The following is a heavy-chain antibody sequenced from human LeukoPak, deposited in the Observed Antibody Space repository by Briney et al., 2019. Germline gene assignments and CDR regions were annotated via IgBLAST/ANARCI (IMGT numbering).Heavy chain of an antibody. V-gene: IGHV3-74*01. J-gene: IGHJ5*02. D-gene: IGHD5-12*01. CDR2: INNDGDTT. CDR3: ARAYSGYHYYDH. Sequence: GALRLSCAASGFTFSRCWMHWVRQAPGKGLVWVSRINNDGDTTNYADSVKGRFTISRDNAKNTLYLQVNSLRAEDTAVYYCARAYSGYHYYDHWGQGILVTV. CDR1: GFTFSRCW.